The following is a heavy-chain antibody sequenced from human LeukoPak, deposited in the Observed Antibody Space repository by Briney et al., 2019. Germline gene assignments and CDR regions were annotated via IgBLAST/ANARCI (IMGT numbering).Heavy chain of an antibody. D-gene: IGHD2-2*01. V-gene: IGHV1-2*02. Sequence: ASLKVSCKASGYTFTGYYVHWVRQAPGEGLEWRAWINPNSAGTKYAQKFHGTVTMTMHKSISTAYMELSRLRCDDTAVYYCAREIVVVSAALSWFDPWGQGTLVTVSS. J-gene: IGHJ5*02. CDR2: INPNSAGT. CDR3: AREIVVVSAALSWFDP. CDR1: GYTFTGYY.